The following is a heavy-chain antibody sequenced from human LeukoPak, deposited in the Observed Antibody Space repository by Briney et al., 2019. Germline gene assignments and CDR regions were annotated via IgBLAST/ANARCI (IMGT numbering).Heavy chain of an antibody. CDR1: SGSISSYY. J-gene: IGHJ4*02. Sequence: PSETLSLTCTVSSGSISSYYWSWIRQPAGKGLEWIGRIYTSGSTNYNPSLKSRVTMSVDTSKNQFSLKLSSVTAADTAVYYCARDESVQVSSGYQLFDYWGQGTLVTVSS. CDR3: ARDESVQVSSGYQLFDY. CDR2: IYTSGST. D-gene: IGHD3-22*01. V-gene: IGHV4-4*07.